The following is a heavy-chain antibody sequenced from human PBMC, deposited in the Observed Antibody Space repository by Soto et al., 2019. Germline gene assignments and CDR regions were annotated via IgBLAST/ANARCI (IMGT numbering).Heavy chain of an antibody. V-gene: IGHV1-69*01. Sequence: QVQLVQSGAEVKKPGSSVKVSCKASGGTFSSYAISWVRQAPGQGLEWMGGIIPIFGTANYAQKCQGRVTITADESTSTAYMELSSLSSEDTAVYYCARNGGNYLVYRYFDLWGSGTLVTVSS. CDR1: GGTFSSYA. J-gene: IGHJ2*01. CDR2: IIPIFGTA. CDR3: ARNGGNYLVYRYFDL. D-gene: IGHD1-26*01.